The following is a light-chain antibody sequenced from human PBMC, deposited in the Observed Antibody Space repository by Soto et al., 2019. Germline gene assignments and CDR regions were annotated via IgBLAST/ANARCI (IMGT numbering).Light chain of an antibody. CDR1: QSINSW. V-gene: IGKV1-5*01. J-gene: IGKJ4*01. CDR3: QQRSNWPLT. CDR2: DAS. Sequence: DIHMTQSPSTLSASLGDRVSITCRASQSINSWLAWYQQKPGKAPKLLIYDASSLQSGVPSRFSGSESGAEFTLTISGLQPDDFATYYCQQRSNWPLTFGGGTRVEIK.